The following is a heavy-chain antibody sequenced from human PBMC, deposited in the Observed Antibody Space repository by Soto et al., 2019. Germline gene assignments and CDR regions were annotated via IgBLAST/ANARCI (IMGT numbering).Heavy chain of an antibody. D-gene: IGHD2-15*01. J-gene: IGHJ4*02. V-gene: IGHV4-61*01. CDR1: GGSVSSDSYF. CDR2: IYNSGST. Sequence: SETLSLTCTVSGGSVSSDSYFWSWIRQPPGKGLEWIGFIYNSGSTNYNPSLKSRVTISVDTSINQFSLKLSSVTAADTAVYYCARGDAYCSGGSCYSDEYYFDYWGQGTLVTVS. CDR3: ARGDAYCSGGSCYSDEYYFDY.